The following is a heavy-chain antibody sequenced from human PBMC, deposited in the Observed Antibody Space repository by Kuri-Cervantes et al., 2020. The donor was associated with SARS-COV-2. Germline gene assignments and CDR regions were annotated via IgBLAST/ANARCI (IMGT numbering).Heavy chain of an antibody. D-gene: IGHD6-19*01. CDR2: IYHSGST. CDR1: GYSISSGYY. Sequence: ESLKISCTVSGYSISSGYYWGWIRQPPGKGLEWIGSIYHSGSTYYNPSLKSRVTISVDTSKNQFSPKLSSVTAADTAVYYCARDGSVARYPRTAFDIWGQGTMVTVSS. V-gene: IGHV4-38-2*02. CDR3: ARDGSVARYPRTAFDI. J-gene: IGHJ3*02.